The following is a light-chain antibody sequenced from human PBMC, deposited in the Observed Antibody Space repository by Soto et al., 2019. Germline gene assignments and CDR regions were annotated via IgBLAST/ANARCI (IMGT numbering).Light chain of an antibody. J-gene: IGLJ2*01. Sequence: SYELPQPPSLSVSPGQTASITCSGDKLGDKYACWYHQKPGQSPVLVIYQDSKRPSGIPERFSGSNSGNTATLTISGTQAMDEADYYCQAWDSSTGVFGGGTKLTVL. CDR3: QAWDSSTGV. V-gene: IGLV3-1*01. CDR1: KLGDKY. CDR2: QDS.